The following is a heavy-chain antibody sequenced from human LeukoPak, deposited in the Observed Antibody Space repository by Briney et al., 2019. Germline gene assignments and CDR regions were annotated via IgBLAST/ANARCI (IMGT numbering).Heavy chain of an antibody. Sequence: APVKVSCKVSGYTLTELSMHRVRQAPGKGLEWMGGFDPEDGETIYAQKFQGRVTMTEDTSTDTAYMELSSLRSEDTAVYYCATSGYYDAFDIWGQGTMVTVSS. CDR2: FDPEDGET. D-gene: IGHD3-22*01. J-gene: IGHJ3*02. V-gene: IGHV1-24*01. CDR1: GYTLTELS. CDR3: ATSGYYDAFDI.